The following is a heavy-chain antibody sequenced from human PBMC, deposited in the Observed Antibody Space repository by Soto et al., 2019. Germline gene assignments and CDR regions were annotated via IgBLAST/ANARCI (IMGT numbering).Heavy chain of an antibody. J-gene: IGHJ4*02. Sequence: GSLRLSCAASGFTFSSYAMSWVRQAPGKGLEWVSGISGGGDSTYYANSVKGRFTISRDNSKNTLYLQMNSLRAEDTAVYYCAKEGDSSGYYYSKGYWGQGTLVTVSS. V-gene: IGHV3-23*01. CDR1: GFTFSSYA. CDR3: AKEGDSSGYYYSKGY. CDR2: ISGGGDST. D-gene: IGHD3-22*01.